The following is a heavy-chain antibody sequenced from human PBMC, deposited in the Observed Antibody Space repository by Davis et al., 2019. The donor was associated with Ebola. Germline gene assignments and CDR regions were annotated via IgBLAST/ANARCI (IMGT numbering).Heavy chain of an antibody. CDR1: GGSISSGGYS. CDR3: ARWGSHAVGMDV. Sequence: SETLSLTFAVSGGSISSGGYSWSWIRQPPGKGLEWIGYIYHSGSTYYNPSLKSRVTISVDTSKNQFSLKLSSVTAADTAVYYCARWGSHAVGMDVWGQGTTVTVSS. CDR2: IYHSGST. D-gene: IGHD3-16*01. V-gene: IGHV4-30-2*01. J-gene: IGHJ6*02.